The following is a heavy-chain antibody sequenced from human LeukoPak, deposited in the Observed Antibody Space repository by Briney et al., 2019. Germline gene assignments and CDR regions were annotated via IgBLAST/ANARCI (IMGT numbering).Heavy chain of an antibody. CDR1: GYTFTNYY. Sequence: ASVKVSCKASGYTFTNYYIHWVRQAPGQRLEWMGIINPSGGSTTYAQKFQGRVTMTSDMSTSTVYMELSSLRSEDTAVYYCARWRGGFDPWGQGTLVTVSS. CDR2: INPSGGST. CDR3: ARWRGGFDP. J-gene: IGHJ5*02. V-gene: IGHV1-46*01.